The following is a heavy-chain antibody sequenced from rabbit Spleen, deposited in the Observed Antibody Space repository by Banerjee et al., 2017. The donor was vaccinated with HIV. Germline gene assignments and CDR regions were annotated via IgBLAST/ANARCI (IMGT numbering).Heavy chain of an antibody. CDR2: ISGGSSGST. J-gene: IGHJ4*01. Sequence: QEQLEESGGDLVKPEGSLTLTCTASGFTLSSNYWICWVRQAPGKGLEWIACISGGSSGSTGYASWVNGRFTISKTSSTTVTLQLNSLTGADTATYFCVREAGYAGYPYANLWGQGTLVTVS. V-gene: IGHV1S45*01. D-gene: IGHD6-1*01. CDR3: VREAGYAGYPYANL. CDR1: GFTLSSNYW.